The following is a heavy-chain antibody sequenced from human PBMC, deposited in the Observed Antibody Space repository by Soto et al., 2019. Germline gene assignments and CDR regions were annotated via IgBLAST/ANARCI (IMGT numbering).Heavy chain of an antibody. CDR1: AGSINSRSYF. V-gene: IGHV4-39*02. CDR2: IYYNGKT. Sequence: QLQLQQSGPGLVKPSETLSLTCSVSAGSINSRSYFWAWIRQPPGKGLEWIGSIYYNGKTYYSPSLKSRLNVSVDTSTNQFSLQLSSVTAADRAIYYCARDRYGGFDYWGLGNRVIVSS. CDR3: ARDRYGGFDY. J-gene: IGHJ4*02. D-gene: IGHD3-9*01.